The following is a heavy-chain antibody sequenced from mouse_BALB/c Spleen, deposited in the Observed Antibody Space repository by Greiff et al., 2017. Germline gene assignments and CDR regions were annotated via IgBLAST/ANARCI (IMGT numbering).Heavy chain of an antibody. CDR3: ARSSMIKGAMDY. V-gene: IGHV14-1*02. J-gene: IGHJ4*01. CDR1: GFNIKDYY. Sequence: VQLQQSGAELVRPGALVKLSCKASGFNIKDYYMHWVKQRPEQGLEWIGWIDPENGNTIYDPKFQGKASITADTSSNTAYLQLSSLTSEDTAVYYCARSSMIKGAMDYWGQGTSGTVSS. D-gene: IGHD2-4*01. CDR2: IDPENGNT.